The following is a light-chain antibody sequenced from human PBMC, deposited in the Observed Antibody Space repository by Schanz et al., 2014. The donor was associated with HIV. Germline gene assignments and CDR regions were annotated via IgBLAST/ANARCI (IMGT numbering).Light chain of an antibody. CDR3: TSYAGNNIFV. J-gene: IGLJ1*01. V-gene: IGLV2-8*01. Sequence: QSALTQPPSASGSPGQSVTISCTGTSSDVGGYKYVSWYQQHPGKAPKLLIYEATQRPAGVPDRFSGSKSGNMASLTVSGLQAEDEADYYCTSYAGNNIFVFGTGTKVTVL. CDR2: EAT. CDR1: SSDVGGYKY.